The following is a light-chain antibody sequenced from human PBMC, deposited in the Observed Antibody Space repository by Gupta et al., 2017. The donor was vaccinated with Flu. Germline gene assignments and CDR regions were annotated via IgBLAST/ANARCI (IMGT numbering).Light chain of an antibody. J-gene: IGKJ2*01. CDR1: QVINNY. V-gene: IGKV1-27*01. Sequence: PSSLSASVGDRVTITCRASQVINNYLAWYQQKPGKVPKLLIFAASSLQSGVPSRFSGSGSGTDFTLTISSLQPEDGATYYCQKYDNAPRTFGQGTKLEIK. CDR2: AAS. CDR3: QKYDNAPRT.